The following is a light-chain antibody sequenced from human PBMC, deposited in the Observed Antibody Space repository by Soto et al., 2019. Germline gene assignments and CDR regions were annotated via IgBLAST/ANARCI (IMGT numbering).Light chain of an antibody. Sequence: EIVMTQSPATLSVSPGERATLSCRASQSVSSKIVWYQQKSGQAPRLLIYAASTRATGVPARFTGSGSGTEFTLTSTSLQSEDFAVYYCQQYSNWPKTFGQGSRVEIK. J-gene: IGKJ1*01. CDR3: QQYSNWPKT. V-gene: IGKV3-15*01. CDR1: QSVSSK. CDR2: AAS.